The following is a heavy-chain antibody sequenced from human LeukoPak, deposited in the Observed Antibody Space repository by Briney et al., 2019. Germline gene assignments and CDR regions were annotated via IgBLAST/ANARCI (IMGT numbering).Heavy chain of an antibody. D-gene: IGHD6-6*01. CDR1: GYTFTSYY. Sequence: ATVKVSCKASGYTFTSYYMHWVRQAPGQGLDWMGIINPGGGSTSYAQRFHGRVTMTRDTSTRTVYMEMSSLRSEDAAVYYCARDQYSFDYWGQGTLVTVSS. CDR3: ARDQYSFDY. J-gene: IGHJ4*02. V-gene: IGHV1-46*01. CDR2: INPGGGST.